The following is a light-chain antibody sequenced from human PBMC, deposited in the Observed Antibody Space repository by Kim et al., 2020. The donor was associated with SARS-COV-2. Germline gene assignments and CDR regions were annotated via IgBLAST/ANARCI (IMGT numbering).Light chain of an antibody. CDR1: HSFGTI. J-gene: IGKJ2*02. CDR3: QQYNNWPLPCT. Sequence: SPGEEAAPSCRTSHSFGTILAWYQQKPGQAPRLLLYGTAIRGTGIPARCSGGGAGTEFTLIISSLQSEDFAVYYCQQYNNWPLPCTFGQGTKLEI. V-gene: IGKV3-15*01. CDR2: GTA.